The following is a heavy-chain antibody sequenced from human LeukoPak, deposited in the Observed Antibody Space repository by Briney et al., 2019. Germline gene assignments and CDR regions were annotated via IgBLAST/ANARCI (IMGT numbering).Heavy chain of an antibody. D-gene: IGHD6-13*01. J-gene: IGHJ4*02. Sequence: GGSLRLSCAASGFTFSTYWMTWARQAPGKGLEWVATIKTDGSEEYYVDSVKGRFTISRDNAKNSLYLQMNSLRAEDTAVYYCAKPSRSSSNEYWGQGTLVTVSS. V-gene: IGHV3-7*05. CDR3: AKPSRSSSNEY. CDR1: GFTFSTYW. CDR2: IKTDGSEE.